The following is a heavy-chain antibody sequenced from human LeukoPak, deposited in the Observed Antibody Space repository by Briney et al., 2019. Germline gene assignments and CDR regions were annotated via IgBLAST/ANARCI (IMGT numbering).Heavy chain of an antibody. Sequence: PSETLSLTCTVSGGSISSSSYYWGWIRQPPGKGLEWIGSIYYSGSTYYNPSLKSRVTISVDTSKNQFSLKLSSVTAADTAVYYCARDRSLGELTTESPSFDYWGQGTLVTVSS. CDR1: GGSISSSSYY. V-gene: IGHV4-39*07. CDR2: IYYSGST. J-gene: IGHJ4*02. CDR3: ARDRSLGELTTESPSFDY. D-gene: IGHD3-16*01.